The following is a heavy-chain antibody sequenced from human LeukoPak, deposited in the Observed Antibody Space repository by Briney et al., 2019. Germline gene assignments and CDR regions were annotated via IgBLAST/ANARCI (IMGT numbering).Heavy chain of an antibody. Sequence: GGSLRLSCAASGFTFSSYERNWVRQAPGKGLEWVSYISSSGSTIYYADSVKGRFTISRDNAKNSLYLQMNSLRAEDTAVYYCARDALDAFDIWGQGTMVTVSS. J-gene: IGHJ3*02. CDR2: ISSSGSTI. CDR3: ARDALDAFDI. CDR1: GFTFSSYE. V-gene: IGHV3-48*03.